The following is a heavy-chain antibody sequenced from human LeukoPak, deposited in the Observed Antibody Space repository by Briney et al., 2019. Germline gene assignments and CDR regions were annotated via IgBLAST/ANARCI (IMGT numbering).Heavy chain of an antibody. CDR1: GFTFSTYA. J-gene: IGHJ4*02. D-gene: IGHD3-10*01. V-gene: IGHV3-30*04. CDR3: ARAMCSSTVCYHGGWGYGSGSYTRREGYFDY. CDR2: ISYDGRST. Sequence: GGSLRLSCAASGFTFSTYAMHWVRQAPGKGLEWVALISYDGRSTYYTDSVKGRLTISRDNSKSTLDLQMNSLRAEDTAVYYCARAMCSSTVCYHGGWGYGSGSYTRREGYFDYWGQGALVTVTS.